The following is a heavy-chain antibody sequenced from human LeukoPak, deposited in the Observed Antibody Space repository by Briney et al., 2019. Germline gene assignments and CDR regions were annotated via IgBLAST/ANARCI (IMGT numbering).Heavy chain of an antibody. CDR1: GFTFSSYG. D-gene: IGHD3-16*01. Sequence: GRSLRLSCAASGFTFSSYGMHWVRQAPGKGLEWVAVIWYDGSNKYYADSVKGRFTISRDNSKNTLYLQMNSLRAEDTAVYYCARDNDYKNWFDPWGQGTLVTVSS. CDR2: IWYDGSNK. J-gene: IGHJ5*02. CDR3: ARDNDYKNWFDP. V-gene: IGHV3-33*01.